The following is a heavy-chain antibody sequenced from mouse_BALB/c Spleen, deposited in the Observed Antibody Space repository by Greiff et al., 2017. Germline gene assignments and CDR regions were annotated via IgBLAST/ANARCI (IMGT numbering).Heavy chain of an antibody. CDR2: INPYNDGT. Sequence: ESGPELVKPGASVKMSCKASGYTFTSYVMHWVKQKPGQGLEWIGYINPYNDGTKYNEKFKGKATLTSDKSSSTAYMELSSLTSEDSAVYYCARGPFTTVVEGLFDYWGQGTTLTVSS. D-gene: IGHD1-1*01. CDR1: GYTFTSYV. J-gene: IGHJ2*01. V-gene: IGHV1-14*01. CDR3: ARGPFTTVVEGLFDY.